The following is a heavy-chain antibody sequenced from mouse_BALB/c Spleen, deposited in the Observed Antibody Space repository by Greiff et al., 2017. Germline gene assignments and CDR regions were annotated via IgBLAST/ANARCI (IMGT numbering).Heavy chain of an antibody. D-gene: IGHD2-14*01. V-gene: IGHV1S81*02. CDR3: ARGYRYYAMDY. J-gene: IGHJ4*01. CDR1: GYTFTSYW. CDR2: INPSNGRT. Sequence: QVQLQQPGAELVKPGASVKLSCKASGYTFTSYWMHWVKQRPGQGLEWIGEINPSNGRTNYNEKFKSKATLTVDKSSSTAYMQLSSLTSEDSAVYYCARGYRYYAMDYWGQGTSVTVSS.